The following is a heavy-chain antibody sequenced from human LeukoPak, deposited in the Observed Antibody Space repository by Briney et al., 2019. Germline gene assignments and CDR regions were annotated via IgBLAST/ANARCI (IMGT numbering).Heavy chain of an antibody. CDR2: ISSSSSYS. CDR1: GFTFGTYS. CDR3: AKGNSVAGSYNWFDP. Sequence: KPGGSLRLSCAASGFTFGTYSMNWVRQAPGKGLEWVSSISSSSSYSYYADSVKGRFTISRDNSKNTLYLQMNSLRAEDTAVYYCAKGNSVAGSYNWFDPWGQGTLVTVSS. J-gene: IGHJ5*02. V-gene: IGHV3-21*04. D-gene: IGHD6-19*01.